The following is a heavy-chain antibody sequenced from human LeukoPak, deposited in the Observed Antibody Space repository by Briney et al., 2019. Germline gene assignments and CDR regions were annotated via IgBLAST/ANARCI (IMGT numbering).Heavy chain of an antibody. J-gene: IGHJ3*02. V-gene: IGHV3-53*01. D-gene: IGHD3-9*01. CDR2: IYSGGST. CDR1: GFTVSSNY. CDR3: ARSSHYDILTGYSEEDAFDI. Sequence: WGSLRLSCAASGFTVSSNYMSWVRQAPGKGLEWVSVIYSGGSTDYADSVKGRFTISRDTSKNTLYLQMNSLRVEDTAVYYCARSSHYDILTGYSEEDAFDIWGQGTMVTVSS.